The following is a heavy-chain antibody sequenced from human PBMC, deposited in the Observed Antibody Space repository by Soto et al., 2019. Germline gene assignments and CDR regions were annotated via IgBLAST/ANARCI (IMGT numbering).Heavy chain of an antibody. CDR1: GDSFSRST. D-gene: IGHD6-19*01. V-gene: IGHV1-69*02. CDR2: FIPMNGIA. Sequence: GASVKVSCKASGDSFSRSTFSWVRQAPGQGLEWMGRFIPMNGIANYSQKFQGRVTITTDTSTSTAYMELSSLRSEDTAVYYCARGVAGIDYWGQGTLVTVSS. J-gene: IGHJ4*02. CDR3: ARGVAGIDY.